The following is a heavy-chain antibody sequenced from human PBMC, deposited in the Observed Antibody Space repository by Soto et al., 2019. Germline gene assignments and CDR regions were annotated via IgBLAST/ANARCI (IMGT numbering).Heavy chain of an antibody. D-gene: IGHD3-22*01. CDR2: ISYDGTDE. J-gene: IGHJ6*02. Sequence: GGSLRLSCAASGFSFSSYGMHWVRQAPGKGLEWVAMISYDGTDEYYADSVKGRFTISRDNSKNAVYLQMNSLRAEDTAVYYCARDSYYYDSLVYGLDVWGQGTTVTVSS. CDR3: ARDSYYYDSLVYGLDV. CDR1: GFSFSSYG. V-gene: IGHV3-30*03.